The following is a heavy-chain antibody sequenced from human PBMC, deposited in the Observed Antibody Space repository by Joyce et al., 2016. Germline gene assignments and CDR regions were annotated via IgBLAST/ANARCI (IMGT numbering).Heavy chain of an antibody. CDR1: GFTFSSYA. D-gene: IGHD6-6*01. J-gene: IGHJ6*03. CDR3: AKVAEGSAVYFYYMDV. Sequence: EVQLLESGGGLVQPAGSVRLSCAASGFTFSSYAMSWVRQAPGKGLEWVSVISGSGGSIYDADSVKGRFTFSRDNSKNTLYLQMNSLRAEDTAVYYCAKVAEGSAVYFYYMDVWGKGTTVTVSS. V-gene: IGHV3-23*01. CDR2: ISGSGGSI.